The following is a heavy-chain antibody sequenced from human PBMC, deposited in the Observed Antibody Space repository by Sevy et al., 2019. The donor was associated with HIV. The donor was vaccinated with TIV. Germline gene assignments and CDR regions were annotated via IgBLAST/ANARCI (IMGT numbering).Heavy chain of an antibody. D-gene: IGHD5-12*01. CDR2: VSGYNGNT. V-gene: IGHV1-18*01. J-gene: IGHJ4*02. Sequence: ASVKVSCKAFGYTFTTYGISWVRQAPGQGLEWLGWVSGYNGNTKYAEKVQDRVTMTTDTSTGTAYMELRSLRSDDTAVYYCARDRGIEMATIKVDYWGQGTLVTVSS. CDR1: GYTFTTYG. CDR3: ARDRGIEMATIKVDY.